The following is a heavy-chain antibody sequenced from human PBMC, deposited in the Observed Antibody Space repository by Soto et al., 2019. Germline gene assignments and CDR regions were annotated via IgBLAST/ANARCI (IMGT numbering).Heavy chain of an antibody. D-gene: IGHD1-26*01. CDR1: GGSISSYY. V-gene: IGHV4-59*01. Sequence: ETLSLTCTVSGGSISSYYWSWIRQPPGKGLEWIGYIYYSGSTNYNPSLKSRVTISVDTSKNQFSLKLSSVTAADTAVYYCARVIVGATLYYYYYMDVWGKGTTVTVSS. CDR2: IYYSGST. CDR3: ARVIVGATLYYYYYMDV. J-gene: IGHJ6*03.